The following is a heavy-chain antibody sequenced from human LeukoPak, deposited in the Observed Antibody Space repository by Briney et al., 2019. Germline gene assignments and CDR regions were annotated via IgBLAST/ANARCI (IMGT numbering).Heavy chain of an antibody. CDR1: GYIFTSYY. CDR2: INPSGGNT. V-gene: IGHV1-46*01. CDR3: ARFAVHRRLAVAGQFGLDY. D-gene: IGHD6-19*01. Sequence: ASVTVSCKASGYIFTSYYIHWVRQAPGQGLEWMGLINPSGGNTNYAQKFQGRVTMTRDTSTSTVYMELSSLRSGDTAVYYCARFAVHRRLAVAGQFGLDYWGQGTLVPVSS. J-gene: IGHJ4*02.